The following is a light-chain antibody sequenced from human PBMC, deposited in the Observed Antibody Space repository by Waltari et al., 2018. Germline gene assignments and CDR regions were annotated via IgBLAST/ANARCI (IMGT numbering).Light chain of an antibody. CDR3: ETGGHGTWV. CDR2: VNSDGSH. CDR1: SGHSSNI. J-gene: IGLJ3*02. V-gene: IGLV4-69*01. Sequence: QLVLTQSPAASASLGASVKLTCTLSSGHSSNIIAWLQQQPGKGPRYLMKVNSDGSHRKGDEMPDRFSGSSSGAERYLTISSLQSEDEADYDCETGGHGTWVFGGGTKLTVL.